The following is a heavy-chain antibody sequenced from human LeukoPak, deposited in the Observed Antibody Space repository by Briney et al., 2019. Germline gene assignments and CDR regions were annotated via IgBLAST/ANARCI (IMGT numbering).Heavy chain of an antibody. D-gene: IGHD6-19*01. CDR1: GFTFGDHG. CDR3: ARDLRAVAHDFDC. V-gene: IGHV3-49*03. CDR2: IRSKAYGGTA. Sequence: GGSLRLSCTASGFTFGDHGLNWFRQAPGKGLEWVGFIRSKAYGGTAEYAASVKGRFTISRDDSEYIAYVEMNSLKSEDTAVYYCARDLRAVAHDFDCWGQGTLVTVSS. J-gene: IGHJ4*02.